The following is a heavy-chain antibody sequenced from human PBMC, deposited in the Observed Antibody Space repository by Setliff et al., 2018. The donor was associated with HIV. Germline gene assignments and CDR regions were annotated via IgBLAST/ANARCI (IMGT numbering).Heavy chain of an antibody. CDR2: VIPMYITV. CDR1: GGSFSSFG. V-gene: IGHV1-69*05. D-gene: IGHD4-17*01. Sequence: EASVKVSCKASGGSFSSFGINWVRQAPGQGLEWMGGVIPMYITVNYAQKFQGRVTITTDESTSTAYMELSGLRSEDTAVYYCAKDDYGDYGSSYYFGMDVWGQGTTVTVSS. CDR3: AKDDYGDYGSSYYFGMDV. J-gene: IGHJ6*02.